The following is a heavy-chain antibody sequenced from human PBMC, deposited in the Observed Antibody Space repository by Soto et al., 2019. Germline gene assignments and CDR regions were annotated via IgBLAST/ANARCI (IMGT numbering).Heavy chain of an antibody. D-gene: IGHD6-13*01. CDR2: IYYGGSS. V-gene: IGHV4-30-4*01. J-gene: IGHJ6*03. CDR1: GDSISSGDYY. CDR3: ARDLKQATSLFYYYYYLDV. Sequence: SETLSLTCTVSGDSISSGDYYWSWIRQPPGKGLEWIGYIYYGGSSYYNPSLKSRVTISSDTSKNQFSLKLSSVTAADTAVYFCARDLKQATSLFYYYYYLDVWGEGTTVTVSS.